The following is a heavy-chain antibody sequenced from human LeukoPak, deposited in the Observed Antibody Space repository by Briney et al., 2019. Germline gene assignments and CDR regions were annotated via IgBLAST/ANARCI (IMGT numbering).Heavy chain of an antibody. V-gene: IGHV3-23*01. J-gene: IGHJ4*02. D-gene: IGHD4-11*01. CDR1: GFTFSNYA. Sequence: PGGSLRLSCAASGFTFSNYAMPWVRQAPGKGLEWVSAISDSGGGKYYADSVKGRFTISRDNSKNTLDLQMNSLRAEDTAVYYCAKAGYSNCLRFDYWGQGTLVTVSS. CDR3: AKAGYSNCLRFDY. CDR2: ISDSGGGK.